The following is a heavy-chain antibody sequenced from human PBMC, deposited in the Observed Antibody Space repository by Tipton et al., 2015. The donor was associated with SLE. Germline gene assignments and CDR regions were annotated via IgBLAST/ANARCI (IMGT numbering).Heavy chain of an antibody. D-gene: IGHD4-23*01. Sequence: QSGAEVKKPGSSVKVSCKASGGTFNSYAISWVRQAPGQGLEWVGGIIPILGAAKYAQKFQDRVTISADADASTAYMELSSLGSEDTAVYYCALWVVTHGPHYFDYWGQGTLVTVSS. CDR3: ALWVVTHGPHYFDY. J-gene: IGHJ4*02. CDR1: GGTFNSYA. V-gene: IGHV1-69*01. CDR2: IIPILGAA.